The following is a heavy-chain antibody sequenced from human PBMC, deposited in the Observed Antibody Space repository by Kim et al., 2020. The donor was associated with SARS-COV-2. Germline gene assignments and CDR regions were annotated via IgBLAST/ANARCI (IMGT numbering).Heavy chain of an antibody. CDR3: ARERSIAARRRLFDY. J-gene: IGHJ4*02. Sequence: GGSLRLSCAASGFTFSSYAMHWVRQAPGKGLEWVAVISYDGSNKYYADSVKGRFTISRDNSKNTLYLQMNSLRAEDTAVYYCARERSIAARRRLFDYWGQGTLVTVSS. D-gene: IGHD6-6*01. CDR2: ISYDGSNK. CDR1: GFTFSSYA. V-gene: IGHV3-30*04.